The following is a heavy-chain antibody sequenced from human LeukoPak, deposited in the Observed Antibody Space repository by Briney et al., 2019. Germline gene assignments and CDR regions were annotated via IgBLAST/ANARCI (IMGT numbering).Heavy chain of an antibody. V-gene: IGHV3-23*01. D-gene: IGHD1-26*01. CDR2: ISGSGGST. CDR3: AKSEKWENWETHYFDY. J-gene: IGHJ4*02. CDR1: GFSFSSYA. Sequence: GGSLKLSCAASGFSFSSYAMSWVRQAPGKGLEWVSAISGSGGSTYYADSVKGRFTISRDNSKNTLYLQMNSLRAEDTAVYYCAKSEKWENWETHYFDYWGQGTLVTVSS.